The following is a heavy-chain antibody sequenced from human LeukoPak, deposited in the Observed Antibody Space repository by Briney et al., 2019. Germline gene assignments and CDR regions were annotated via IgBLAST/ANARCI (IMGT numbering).Heavy chain of an antibody. V-gene: IGHV3-53*01. D-gene: IGHD2-15*01. CDR1: GFTVSSNS. Sequence: GGSLRLSCTVSGFTVSSNSWSWVRQAPGKGLEWVSFIYSGGNTHYSDSVKGRFTISRDNSKNTLYLQMNSLRAEDTAIYYCARRAGEYSHPYDYWGQGTLVTVSS. J-gene: IGHJ4*02. CDR3: ARRAGEYSHPYDY. CDR2: IYSGGNT.